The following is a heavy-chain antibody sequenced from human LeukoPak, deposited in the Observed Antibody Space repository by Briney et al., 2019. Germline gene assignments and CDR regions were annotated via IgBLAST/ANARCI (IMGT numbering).Heavy chain of an antibody. CDR1: GYTFTSYG. Sequence: GASVKFSCKASGYTFTSYGISWVRQAPGHVLEWMGWISAYNGNTNYAQKLQGRVTMPTDTSTSPAYMELRSLRCDDPAVYYCATXYDILTGYYFFDYWGQGTLVTVSS. D-gene: IGHD3-9*01. V-gene: IGHV1-18*01. J-gene: IGHJ4*02. CDR3: ATXYDILTGYYFFDY. CDR2: ISAYNGNT.